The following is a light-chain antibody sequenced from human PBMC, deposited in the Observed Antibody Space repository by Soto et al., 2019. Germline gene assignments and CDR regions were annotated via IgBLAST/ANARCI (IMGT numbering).Light chain of an antibody. V-gene: IGKV3-11*01. CDR3: QQRLNWPPG. CDR2: DAS. J-gene: IGKJ1*01. Sequence: EIFWTQSPDTLSSSPGERATLSCRASQSVTNYIAWYQQRPGQAPRLLIYDASNRASGVPARFSGSGSGTDFTLTISDLEPADFGLYYCQQRLNWPPGFGQGTKVDIK. CDR1: QSVTNY.